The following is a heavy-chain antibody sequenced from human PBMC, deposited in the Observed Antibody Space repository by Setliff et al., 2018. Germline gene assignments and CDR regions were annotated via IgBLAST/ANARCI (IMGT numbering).Heavy chain of an antibody. V-gene: IGHV4-34*01. CDR2: IYYSGST. Sequence: SETLSLTCAVYGGSFSGYYWSWIRQPPGKGLEWIGSIYYSGSTYYNPSLKSRVTISVDTSKNQFSLKLSSVTAADTAVYYCASRATYYNFWSGYYLYWGQGTLVTVSS. D-gene: IGHD3-3*01. CDR1: GGSFSGYY. CDR3: ASRATYYNFWSGYYLY. J-gene: IGHJ4*02.